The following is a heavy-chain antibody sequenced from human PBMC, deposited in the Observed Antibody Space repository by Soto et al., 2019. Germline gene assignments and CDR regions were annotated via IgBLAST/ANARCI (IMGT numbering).Heavy chain of an antibody. CDR3: ARVVGVGAFDY. D-gene: IGHD1-26*01. J-gene: IGHJ4*02. V-gene: IGHV3-21*01. CDR2: IRGFSPYA. Sequence: GGSLRLSCVASGFTFRSYTMNWVRQAPGKGLEWVSGIRGFSPYAFYADSVKGRFTISRDNAQNSLFLQINSLRAEDTAVYYCARVVGVGAFDYWGQGTLVTVSS. CDR1: GFTFRSYT.